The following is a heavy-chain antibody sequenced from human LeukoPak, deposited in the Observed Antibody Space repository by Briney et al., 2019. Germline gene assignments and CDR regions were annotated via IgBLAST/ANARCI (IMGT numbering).Heavy chain of an antibody. CDR2: INPNSGGT. Sequence: ASVKVSCKASGYTFTGYYMHWVRQAPGQGLEWMGRINPNSGGTNYAQKFQGRVTMTRDTSISTAYMELSRLRSDDTAVYYCARSDQYCTNGVRYKGLWDYWGQGTLVTVSS. D-gene: IGHD2-8*01. CDR1: GYTFTGYY. J-gene: IGHJ4*02. V-gene: IGHV1-2*06. CDR3: ARSDQYCTNGVRYKGLWDY.